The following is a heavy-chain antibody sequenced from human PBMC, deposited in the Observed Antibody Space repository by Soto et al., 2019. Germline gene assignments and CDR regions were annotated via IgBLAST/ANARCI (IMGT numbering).Heavy chain of an antibody. J-gene: IGHJ6*02. Sequence: SETLSLTCTVSGGSVNSGSYYWSWIRQPPGKGLEWIGYISNSGSANYNPSLKSRITISVDTSKNRFSLKLGSVTAADTAVYYCARGADGRYHHYGMDVWGQGTTVTVSS. D-gene: IGHD1-26*01. CDR2: ISNSGSA. CDR1: GGSVNSGSYY. V-gene: IGHV4-61*01. CDR3: ARGADGRYHHYGMDV.